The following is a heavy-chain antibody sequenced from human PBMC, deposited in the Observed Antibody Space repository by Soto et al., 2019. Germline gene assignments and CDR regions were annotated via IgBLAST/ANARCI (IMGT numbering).Heavy chain of an antibody. CDR2: IYFTGNT. CDR3: AGQTFTIAAASYGRSNWFDP. Sequence: SETLSLTCSASGGSITRSSHFWGWVRQPPGKGLEWIGTIYFTGNTYYTPSLKSRLTMSIDTSKNEFSLRLNSVTAADTAVYYCAGQTFTIAAASYGRSNWFDPWGPGTLVTVSS. D-gene: IGHD6-25*01. V-gene: IGHV4-39*01. J-gene: IGHJ5*02. CDR1: GGSITRSSHF.